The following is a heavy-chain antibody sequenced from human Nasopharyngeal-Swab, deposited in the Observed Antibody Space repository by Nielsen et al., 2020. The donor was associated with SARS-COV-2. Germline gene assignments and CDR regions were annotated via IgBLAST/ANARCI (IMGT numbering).Heavy chain of an antibody. CDR3: AKATYRFCFDS. CDR2: ISGSGRAS. V-gene: IGHV3-23*01. CDR1: GFTFENYA. J-gene: IGHJ5*01. D-gene: IGHD4-11*01. Sequence: GESLKISCAASGFTFENYAMAWVRQAPGKGPEWVSSISGSGRASYYAESVQGRLTISRDNSKNTLYLEIRSLRGDDTALYYCAKATYRFCFDSWGQGTLVTASS.